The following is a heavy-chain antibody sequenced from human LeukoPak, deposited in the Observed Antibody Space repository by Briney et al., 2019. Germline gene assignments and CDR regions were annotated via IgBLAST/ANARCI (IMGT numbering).Heavy chain of an antibody. CDR3: AKGASGGSLREIDY. Sequence: GGSLRLSCVVSGFIFSNYAMTWVRQAPGKGLEWVSAISNTGARTDYSDSVKGRFTISRDNSKNTLYLQMNSLRAEDTALYYCAKGASGGSLREIDYWGQGTLVPVSS. CDR2: ISNTGART. J-gene: IGHJ4*02. V-gene: IGHV3-23*01. CDR1: GFIFSNYA. D-gene: IGHD3-10*01.